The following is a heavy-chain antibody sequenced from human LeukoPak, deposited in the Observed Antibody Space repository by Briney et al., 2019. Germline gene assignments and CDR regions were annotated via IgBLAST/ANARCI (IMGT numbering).Heavy chain of an antibody. CDR3: ARAIVGAIPYYFDY. Sequence: TSETLSPTCTVSGGSISSYYWSWIRQPAGKGLEWIGRIYTSGSTNYNPSLKSRVTMSVDTSKNQFSLKLSSVTAADTAVYYCARAIVGAIPYYFDYWGQGTLVTVSS. V-gene: IGHV4-4*07. CDR2: IYTSGST. D-gene: IGHD1-26*01. J-gene: IGHJ4*02. CDR1: GGSISSYY.